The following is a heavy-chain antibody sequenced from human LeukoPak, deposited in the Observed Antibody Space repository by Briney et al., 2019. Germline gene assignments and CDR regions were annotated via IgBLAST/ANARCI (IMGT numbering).Heavy chain of an antibody. CDR3: TRDRFDYGEHTHSDY. D-gene: IGHD4-17*01. V-gene: IGHV1-69*04. CDR2: IIPVFGVA. J-gene: IGHJ4*02. Sequence: SVKVSCKVSGGTFSSNAISWVRQAPGQGLEWMGRIIPVFGVADYAEKFQGRVTITADKSTSTAYMELSSLRSEDTAMYYCTRDRFDYGEHTHSDYWGQGTLVTVSS. CDR1: GGTFSSNA.